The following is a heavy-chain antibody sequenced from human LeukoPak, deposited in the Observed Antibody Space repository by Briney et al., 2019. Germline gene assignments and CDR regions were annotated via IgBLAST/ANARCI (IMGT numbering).Heavy chain of an antibody. Sequence: GGSLRLSCAASGFTFSSYAMSWVRQAPGKGLEWVSAISGSGGSTYYADSVKGRFTISRDNSKNTLYLQMNSLRAKDTAVYYCAKDPYYDFWSGYRVDNWFDPWGQGTLVTVS. J-gene: IGHJ5*02. CDR2: ISGSGGST. V-gene: IGHV3-23*01. CDR1: GFTFSSYA. CDR3: AKDPYYDFWSGYRVDNWFDP. D-gene: IGHD3-3*01.